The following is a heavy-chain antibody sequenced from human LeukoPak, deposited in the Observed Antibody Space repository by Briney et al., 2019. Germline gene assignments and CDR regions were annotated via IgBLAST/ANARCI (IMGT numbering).Heavy chain of an antibody. V-gene: IGHV4-59*01. CDR1: GGSISSYY. D-gene: IGHD2-2*01. CDR3: ARQSGYCSDTSCKPAFHI. Sequence: SETLSLTCTGSGGSISSYYWNWIRQPPGKGLEWIGYIYNSGSITYNPSLKSRVTMSVDTSKKQFSLRLSSMTAADTAVYYCARQSGYCSDTSCKPAFHIWGQGTVVTVSS. CDR2: IYNSGSI. J-gene: IGHJ3*02.